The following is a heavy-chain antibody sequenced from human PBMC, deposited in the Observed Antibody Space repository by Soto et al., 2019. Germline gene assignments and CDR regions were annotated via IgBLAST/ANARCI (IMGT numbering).Heavy chain of an antibody. J-gene: IGHJ4*02. Sequence: SVKVSCKASGGTFSSYAISWVRQAPGQGLEWMGGIIPIFGTANYAQKFQGRVTITADESTSTAYMELSSLRSEDTAVYYCATTSRTYCSSTSCYPRPLDYWGQGTLVTVS. V-gene: IGHV1-69*13. CDR1: GGTFSSYA. CDR2: IIPIFGTA. CDR3: ATTSRTYCSSTSCYPRPLDY. D-gene: IGHD2-2*01.